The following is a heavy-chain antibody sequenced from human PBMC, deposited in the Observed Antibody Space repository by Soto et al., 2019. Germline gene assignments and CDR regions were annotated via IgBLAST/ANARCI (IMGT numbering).Heavy chain of an antibody. CDR3: ARARGLYFWSGYPYYYYFGMDV. J-gene: IGHJ6*02. CDR1: GGSISSGGYY. D-gene: IGHD3-3*01. V-gene: IGHV4-31*03. CDR2: IYYSGST. Sequence: SETLSLTCTVSGGSISSGGYYWSWIRQHPGKGLEWIGYIYYSGSTYYNPSLKSRVTISVDTSKNQFSLKLSSVTAADTAVYYCARARGLYFWSGYPYYYYFGMDVWGQAPTGT.